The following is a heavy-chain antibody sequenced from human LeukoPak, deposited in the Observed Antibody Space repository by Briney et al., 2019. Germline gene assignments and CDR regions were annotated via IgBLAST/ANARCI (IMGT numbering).Heavy chain of an antibody. D-gene: IGHD2-21*02. CDR2: IDYIEIK. J-gene: IGHJ3*02. CDR3: AKAEACGEDCSQHDAFDI. Sequence: PSETLSLTCNVSRKSVSDVYWVGLRQPPGKELEWIGYIDYIEIKNYNPSLQSRVTISVDTSKNQVALKLSSVTAADTAIYFCAKAEACGEDCSQHDAFDIWGQGTMVTVSS. V-gene: IGHV4-59*02. CDR1: RKSVSDVY.